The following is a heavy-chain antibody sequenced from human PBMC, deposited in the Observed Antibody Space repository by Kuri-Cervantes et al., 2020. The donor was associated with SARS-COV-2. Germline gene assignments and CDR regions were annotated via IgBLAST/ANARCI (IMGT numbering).Heavy chain of an antibody. V-gene: IGHV3-21*01. CDR3: ARVAGKGPIYYYYMDV. Sequence: GESLKISCAASGFTFSNYSMNWVRQAPGKGLEWVSSISDSSGYIYYADSVKGRFTISKDSAKNSLFLQMNSLRVEDTAVYYCARVAGKGPIYYYYMDVWGKGTTVTVSS. CDR1: GFTFSNYS. CDR2: ISDSSGYI. J-gene: IGHJ6*03. D-gene: IGHD3-10*01.